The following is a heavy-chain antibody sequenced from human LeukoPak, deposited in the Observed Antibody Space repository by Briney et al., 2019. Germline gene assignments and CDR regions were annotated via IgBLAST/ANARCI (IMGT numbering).Heavy chain of an antibody. J-gene: IGHJ5*02. CDR2: ISWNSGSI. CDR3: AKDTGGFDP. Sequence: GGSLRLSCAASGFTFDDYVMHWVRQAPGKGLEWVSGISWNSGSIGYADSVKGRFTISRDNAKNSLYLQMNSLRAEDMALYYCAKDTGGFDPWGQGTLVTVSS. V-gene: IGHV3-9*03. CDR1: GFTFDDYV.